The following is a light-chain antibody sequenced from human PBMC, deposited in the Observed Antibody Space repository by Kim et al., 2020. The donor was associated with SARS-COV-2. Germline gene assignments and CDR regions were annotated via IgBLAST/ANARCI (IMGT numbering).Light chain of an antibody. CDR2: RDS. CDR1: NIGSKN. V-gene: IGLV3-9*01. Sequence: SYELTQPLSVSLALGQTARITCAGNNIGSKNVHWYQQKPGQAPVVVIYRDSDRPSGIPERFSGSNSGNTATLTISRAQDGDEADYYCQVWDSTRYGFGSG. J-gene: IGLJ1*01. CDR3: QVWDSTRYG.